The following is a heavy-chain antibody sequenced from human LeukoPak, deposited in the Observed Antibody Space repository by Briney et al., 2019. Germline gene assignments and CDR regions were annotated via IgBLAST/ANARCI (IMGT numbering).Heavy chain of an antibody. J-gene: IGHJ4*02. CDR3: SKDHPGSFDY. CDR1: GFTFSSYW. Sequence: GGSLRLSCAASGFTFSSYWMSWVRQAPGKGLEWVAVISYDGSNKYYADSVKGRFTISRDNSKNTLYLQMNSLRAEDTAVYYCSKDHPGSFDYWGQGTLVTVSS. V-gene: IGHV3-30*18. CDR2: ISYDGSNK.